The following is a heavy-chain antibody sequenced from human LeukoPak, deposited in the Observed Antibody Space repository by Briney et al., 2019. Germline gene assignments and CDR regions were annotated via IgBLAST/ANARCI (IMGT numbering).Heavy chain of an antibody. J-gene: IGHJ6*03. CDR3: ARHDPYDFWSGYPLYYMDV. V-gene: IGHV4-61*02. D-gene: IGHD3-3*01. CDR2: IYTSGST. Sequence: SESQSLTCTVSGGSISSGSYYWSWIRQPAGKGLEWIGRIYTSGSTNYNPSLKSRVTISVDTSRNQFSLKLSSVTAADTAVYYCARHDPYDFWSGYPLYYMDVWGKGTTVTVSS. CDR1: GGSISSGSYY.